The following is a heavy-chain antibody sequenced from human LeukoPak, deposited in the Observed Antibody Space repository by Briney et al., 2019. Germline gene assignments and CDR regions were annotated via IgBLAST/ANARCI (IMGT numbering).Heavy chain of an antibody. V-gene: IGHV3-30-3*01. CDR2: ISYDGSNK. CDR3: ARSTYDFWRGYPGGAFDI. CDR1: GFTFSSYA. D-gene: IGHD3-3*01. J-gene: IGHJ3*02. Sequence: GGSLRLSCAASGFTFSSYAMHWVRQAPGKGLEWVAVISYDGSNKYYADSVKGRFTISRDNSKNTLYLQMNSLRAEDTAVYYCARSTYDFWRGYPGGAFDIWGQGTMVTVSS.